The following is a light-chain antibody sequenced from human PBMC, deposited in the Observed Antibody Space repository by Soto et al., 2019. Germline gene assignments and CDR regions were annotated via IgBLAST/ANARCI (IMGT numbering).Light chain of an antibody. V-gene: IGKV3-15*01. CDR1: QSVSSN. Sequence: EIVMTQFPATLFVSPGERATLSCRASQSVSSNLAWYQQKPGQAPRLLIYGASTRATGIPARFSGSGSGTEFTLTISSLQSEDFAVYYCQQYNNWPPHTFGGGTKVDIK. CDR3: QQYNNWPPHT. CDR2: GAS. J-gene: IGKJ4*01.